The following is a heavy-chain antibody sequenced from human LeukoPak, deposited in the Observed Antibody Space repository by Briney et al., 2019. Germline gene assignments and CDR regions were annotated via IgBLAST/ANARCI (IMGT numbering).Heavy chain of an antibody. V-gene: IGHV1-18*01. J-gene: IGHJ4*02. CDR1: GYTFSNYG. CDR3: ARSIQQRDAFDI. CDR2: IRGDNGNT. Sequence: ASVKVSCKASGYTFSNYGISWVRQAPGQGLEWVGWIRGDNGNTNYAQKFQGRVTMTTETSTSTAYMELSSLRSEDTAVYYCARSIQQRDAFDIWGQGTLVTVSS. D-gene: IGHD3-16*01.